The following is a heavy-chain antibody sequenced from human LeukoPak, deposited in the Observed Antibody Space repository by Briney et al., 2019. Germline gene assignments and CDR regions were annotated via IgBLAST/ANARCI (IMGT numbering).Heavy chain of an antibody. CDR1: GSTFSSYE. J-gene: IGHJ6*02. D-gene: IGHD2-15*01. CDR3: ARCSGGNCYSGVDV. V-gene: IGHV3-48*03. CDR2: ISSSGTII. Sequence: GGSLRLSCAASGSTFSSYEMNWVRQAPGKGLEWVSYISSSGTIIHYADSAKGRFTISRDNAKNSLYLQMNSLRAEDTAVYYCARCSGGNCYSGVDVWGQGTTVTVSS.